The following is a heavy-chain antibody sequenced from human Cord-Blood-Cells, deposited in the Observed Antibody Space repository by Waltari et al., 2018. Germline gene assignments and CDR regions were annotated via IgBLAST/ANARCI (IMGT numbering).Heavy chain of an antibody. D-gene: IGHD3-10*01. CDR2: SSPILGTA. Sequence: QVQLVQSGAEVKKPGSSVKVSCKASGGTFSSYAISWVRQAPGQGLEWMGGSSPILGTANYAKKFQGRVTITADESTSTAYMELSSLRSEDTAVYYCARDPTNVFAQFDYWGQGTLVTVSS. CDR1: GGTFSSYA. J-gene: IGHJ4*02. V-gene: IGHV1-69*01. CDR3: ARDPTNVFAQFDY.